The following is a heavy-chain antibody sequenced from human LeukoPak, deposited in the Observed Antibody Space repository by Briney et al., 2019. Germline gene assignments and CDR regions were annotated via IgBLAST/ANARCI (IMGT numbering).Heavy chain of an antibody. J-gene: IGHJ4*02. Sequence: SVKVSCKASGGTFRNYAISWVRQAPGQGLEWMGGIIPLFGTANYAQKFQGRVTITADESTSTAYMELSSLRSEDTAVYYCAIRRDGYNLWFPRYWGQGTLVTVSS. V-gene: IGHV1-69*13. CDR1: GGTFRNYA. CDR2: IIPLFGTA. CDR3: AIRRDGYNLWFPRY. D-gene: IGHD5-24*01.